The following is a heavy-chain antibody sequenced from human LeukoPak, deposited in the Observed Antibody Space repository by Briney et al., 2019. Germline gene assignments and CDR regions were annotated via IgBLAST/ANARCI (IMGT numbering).Heavy chain of an antibody. CDR3: ARDASNWSAFDS. D-gene: IGHD1-20*01. V-gene: IGHV1-2*06. Sequence: ASVKVSCKASGYTFSGYSMHWVRQAPGQGLEWMGRINPNSGVTYYAQKFQGRVTMTSNTSITTAYMELSSLTSDDTATYYCARDASNWSAFDSWGQGTLVIVSS. CDR2: INPNSGVT. CDR1: GYTFSGYS. J-gene: IGHJ5*01.